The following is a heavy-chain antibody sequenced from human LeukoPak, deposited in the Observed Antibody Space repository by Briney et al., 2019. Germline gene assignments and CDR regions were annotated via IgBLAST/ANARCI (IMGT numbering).Heavy chain of an antibody. CDR2: INAGNGNT. V-gene: IGHV1-3*01. D-gene: IGHD3-10*01. Sequence: GASVKVSCKASGYTFTNYAMHWARQAPGQRLEWMGWINAGNGNTKYSQKFQGRVTITRDTSASTAYMELSSLRSEDTAVYYCARGYYGSGSFNYWGQGTLVTVSS. J-gene: IGHJ4*02. CDR3: ARGYYGSGSFNY. CDR1: GYTFTNYA.